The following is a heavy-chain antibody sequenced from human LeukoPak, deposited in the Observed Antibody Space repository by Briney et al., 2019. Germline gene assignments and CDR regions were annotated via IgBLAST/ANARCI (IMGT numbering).Heavy chain of an antibody. V-gene: IGHV1-2*02. D-gene: IGHD2-2*01. Sequence: GASVKVSCKASGFTFTGYYMHWVRQAPGQGLEWMGWINPNSGGTNYAQKFQGRVTMTRDTSISTAYMELSRLTSDDTAVYYCARRSVYCSSISCYLFDPWGQGTLVTVSS. CDR2: INPNSGGT. CDR3: ARRSVYCSSISCYLFDP. CDR1: GFTFTGYY. J-gene: IGHJ5*02.